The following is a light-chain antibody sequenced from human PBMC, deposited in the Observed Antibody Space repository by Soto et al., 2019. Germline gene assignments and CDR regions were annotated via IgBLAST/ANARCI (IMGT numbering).Light chain of an antibody. Sequence: QSVLTQSSSASASLGSSVKLTCTLSSGHSSYIIAWHQQQPGKAPRYLMKLEGSGSYNRGSGIPDRFSGSSSGADRYLTTSNLQSEYEADYYCETWDSNTRVFGGGTKLTVL. V-gene: IGLV4-60*03. CDR1: SGHSSYI. CDR3: ETWDSNTRV. J-gene: IGLJ3*02. CDR2: LEGSGSY.